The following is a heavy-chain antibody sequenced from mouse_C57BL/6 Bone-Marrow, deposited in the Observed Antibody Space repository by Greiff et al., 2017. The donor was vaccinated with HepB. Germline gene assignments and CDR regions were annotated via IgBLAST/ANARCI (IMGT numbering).Heavy chain of an antibody. CDR3: ARIYYGNYDFDY. J-gene: IGHJ2*01. CDR2: ISDGGSYT. CDR1: GFTFSSYA. V-gene: IGHV5-4*03. D-gene: IGHD2-1*01. Sequence: EVKVVESGGGLVKPGGSLKLSCAASGFTFSSYAMSWVRQTPEKRLEWVATISDGGSYTYYPDNVKGRFTISRDNAKNNLYLQMSHPKTEDTAMYDFARIYYGNYDFDYWGQGTTLTVSS.